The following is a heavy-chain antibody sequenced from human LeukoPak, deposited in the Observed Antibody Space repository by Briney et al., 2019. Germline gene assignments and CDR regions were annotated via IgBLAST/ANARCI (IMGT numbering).Heavy chain of an antibody. CDR2: ISWNSGSI. CDR1: GFTFDDYA. CDR3: AKEFRGANWFDP. V-gene: IGHV3-9*01. D-gene: IGHD1-26*01. Sequence: GGSLRLSCAASGFTFDDYAMHWVRQAPEKGLEWVSGISWNSGSIGYADSVKGRFTISRDNAKNSLYLQMNSLRAEDTALYYCAKEFRGANWFDPWGQGTLVTVSS. J-gene: IGHJ5*02.